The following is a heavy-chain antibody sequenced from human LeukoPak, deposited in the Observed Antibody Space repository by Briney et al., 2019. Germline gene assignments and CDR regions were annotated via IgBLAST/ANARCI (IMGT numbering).Heavy chain of an antibody. V-gene: IGHV3-30*18. CDR1: GFTFSSYG. D-gene: IGHD1-26*01. Sequence: PGRSLRLSCAASGFTFSSYGMHWVRQAPGKGLEWVAVISYDGSNKYCADSVKGRFTISRDNSKNTLYLQMNSLRAEDTAVYYCAKEIGGSWGGDLDYWGQGTLVTVSS. CDR2: ISYDGSNK. CDR3: AKEIGGSWGGDLDY. J-gene: IGHJ4*02.